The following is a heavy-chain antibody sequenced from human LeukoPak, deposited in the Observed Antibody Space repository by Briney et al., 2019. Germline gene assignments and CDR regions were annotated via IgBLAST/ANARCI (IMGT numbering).Heavy chain of an antibody. D-gene: IGHD6-13*01. J-gene: IGHJ3*02. CDR3: ATDSSSWYRGAFDI. Sequence: SQTLSLTCAVSGGSISSGGYSWSWIRQPPGKGLEWIGYIYHSGSTYYNPSLKSRVTISVDRSKNQFSLKLSSVTAADTAVYYCATDSSSWYRGAFDIWGQGTMVTVSS. V-gene: IGHV4-30-2*01. CDR2: IYHSGST. CDR1: GGSISSGGYS.